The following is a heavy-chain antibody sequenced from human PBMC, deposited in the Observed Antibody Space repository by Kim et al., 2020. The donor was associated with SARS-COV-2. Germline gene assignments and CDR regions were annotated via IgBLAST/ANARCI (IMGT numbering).Heavy chain of an antibody. Sequence: GESLKISCKGSGYRFTSNWITWVRQMHGKGLEWMGRIDPSDSDTNYSPSFQGHVTISADKSISTAYLQWSSLKASDTAMYYCARQTGVLGSGSYEGHDYWGQGTLVTVSS. CDR3: ARQTGVLGSGSYEGHDY. V-gene: IGHV5-10-1*01. J-gene: IGHJ4*02. CDR2: IDPSDSDT. CDR1: GYRFTSNW. D-gene: IGHD3-10*02.